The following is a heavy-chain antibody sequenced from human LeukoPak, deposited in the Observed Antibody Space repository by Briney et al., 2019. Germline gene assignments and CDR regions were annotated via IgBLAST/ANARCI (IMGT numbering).Heavy chain of an antibody. CDR2: ISVYNGNT. V-gene: IGHV1-18*01. CDR1: GYTFSNYG. D-gene: IGHD2-21*02. Sequence: ASVKVSCKASGYTFSNYGISWVRQAPGQGLEWMGWISVYNGNTDYAQKLQGRVTTTTDTSTSPAYLDLRSLRSDDTAIYYCARDVVGTGVPFFDFWGQGTLVTVSS. J-gene: IGHJ4*02. CDR3: ARDVVGTGVPFFDF.